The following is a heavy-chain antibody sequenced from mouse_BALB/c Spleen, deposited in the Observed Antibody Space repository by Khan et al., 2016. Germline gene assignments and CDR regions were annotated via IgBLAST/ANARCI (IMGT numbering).Heavy chain of an antibody. CDR2: ISYCGST. D-gene: IGHD2-3*01. V-gene: IGHV3-8*02. CDR3: ATYDGYYFDY. CDR1: GDSITSGY. Sequence: VQLKESGPSLVKPSQTLSLTCSVTGDSITSGYWNWIRKFPGNKLEYMGYISYCGSTSYYPSIKSRISITRDTSKNQYYLKLNSMTTENTATYYCATYDGYYFDYWGRGTTLPVST. J-gene: IGHJ2*01.